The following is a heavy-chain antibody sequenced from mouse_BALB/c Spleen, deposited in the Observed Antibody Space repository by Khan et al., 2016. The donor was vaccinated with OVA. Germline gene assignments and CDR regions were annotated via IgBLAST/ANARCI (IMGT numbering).Heavy chain of an antibody. V-gene: IGHV1-20*02. CDR2: INPHFGET. Sequence: EVQLVESGPELVKPGASVKISCKASGYSFTGYFMNWVMQSHGKSLEWIGRINPHFGETFYNQKFRDKATLTVDESSSTAHMELRSLASEDSAVYYCARIYGSDFDYWGQGTTLTVSS. CDR3: ARIYGSDFDY. J-gene: IGHJ2*01. CDR1: GYSFTGYF. D-gene: IGHD1-1*01.